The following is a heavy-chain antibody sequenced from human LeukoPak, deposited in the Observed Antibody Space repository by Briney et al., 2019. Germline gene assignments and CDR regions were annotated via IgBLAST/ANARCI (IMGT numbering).Heavy chain of an antibody. CDR3: ARGYTYGSIDY. J-gene: IGHJ4*02. CDR1: GFTFSSYW. CDR2: IESDGAST. V-gene: IGHV3-74*01. D-gene: IGHD5-18*01. Sequence: GGSLRLSCAASGFTFSSYWMYWVRQAPGKGLVWVSRIESDGASTTYADSVKGRFTISRDNAKNTLYLQMNRLRAEDTAVYYCARGYTYGSIDYWGQGTLVTVSS.